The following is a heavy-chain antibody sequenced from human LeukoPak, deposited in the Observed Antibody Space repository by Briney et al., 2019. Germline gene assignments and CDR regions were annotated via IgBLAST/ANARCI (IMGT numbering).Heavy chain of an antibody. CDR3: ARILTYYDFWSGRYYFDY. V-gene: IGHV1-18*01. J-gene: IGHJ4*02. D-gene: IGHD3-3*01. Sequence: ASVKVSRKASGYTFTSYGISWVRQAPGQGLEWMGWISAYNGNTNYAQKLQGRVTMTTDTSTSTAYMDLRSLRSDDTAVYYCARILTYYDFWSGRYYFDYWGQGTLVTVSS. CDR1: GYTFTSYG. CDR2: ISAYNGNT.